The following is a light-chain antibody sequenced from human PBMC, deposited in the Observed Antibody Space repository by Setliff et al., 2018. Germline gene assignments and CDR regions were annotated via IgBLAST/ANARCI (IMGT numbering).Light chain of an antibody. CDR1: SSDVGDYNY. CDR2: DVS. Sequence: QSALTQPRSVSGSPRQSVTISCTGTSSDVGDYNYVSWYQQHPGKAPKLMIYDVSKRPSGVPDRFSGSKSGNTASLTISGLQAEDEADYYCCSYAGSYTYDDFGTGTKVTVL. J-gene: IGLJ1*01. CDR3: CSYAGSYTYDD. V-gene: IGLV2-11*01.